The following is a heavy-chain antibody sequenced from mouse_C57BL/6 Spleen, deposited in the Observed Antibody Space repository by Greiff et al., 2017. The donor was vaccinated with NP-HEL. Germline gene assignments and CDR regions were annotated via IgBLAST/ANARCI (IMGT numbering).Heavy chain of an antibody. CDR2: IDPEDGET. V-gene: IGHV14-2*01. J-gene: IGHJ1*03. Sequence: EVQLQQSGAELVKPGASVKLSCTASGFNIKDYYMHWVKQRTEQGLEWIGRIDPEDGETKYAPKFQGKATITADTSSNTAYLQLSSLTSEDTAVYYCARGGIRYWYFDVWGTGTTVTVSS. CDR1: GFNIKDYY. CDR3: ARGGIRYWYFDV.